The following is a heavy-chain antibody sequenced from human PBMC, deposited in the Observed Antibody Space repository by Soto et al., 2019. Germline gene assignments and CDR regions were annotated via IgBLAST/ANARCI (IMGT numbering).Heavy chain of an antibody. CDR2: ISGDGSGT. CDR3: DGSDF. V-gene: IGHV3-23*01. Sequence: GGSLRLSCAASGFTFSAYAMSWARQAPGKGLEWVSTISGDGSGTHYADSVRGRFTISRDNSKSTLFLQMESLRVEDTAIYYCDGSDFWGQGTLVTVSS. CDR1: GFTFSAYA. D-gene: IGHD1-26*01. J-gene: IGHJ4*02.